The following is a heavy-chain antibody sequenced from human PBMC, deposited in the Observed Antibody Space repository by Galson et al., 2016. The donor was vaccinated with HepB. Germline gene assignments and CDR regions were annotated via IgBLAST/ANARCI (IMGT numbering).Heavy chain of an antibody. D-gene: IGHD4-17*01. Sequence: SLRLSCAASTMSFSSYAMSWVRQAPGKGLEWVSAITGGGESTYYADSVKGRFTTSRDNSKNTLYLQMNSPRAEDMAVYYCAIPHGDIDYWGQGTLVTVSS. CDR3: AIPHGDIDY. CDR1: TMSFSSYA. CDR2: ITGGGEST. J-gene: IGHJ4*02. V-gene: IGHV3-23*01.